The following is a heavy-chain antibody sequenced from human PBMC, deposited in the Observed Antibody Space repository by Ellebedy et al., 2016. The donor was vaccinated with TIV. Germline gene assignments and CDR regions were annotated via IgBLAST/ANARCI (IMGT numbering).Heavy chain of an antibody. CDR1: GFTFSSYA. J-gene: IGHJ4*02. Sequence: GESLKISCAASGFTFSSYAMSWVRQAPGKGLEWVSAISGSGCSTYYADSVKGRFTIARDNSKNTLYLQMNSLRAEDPAVYYCAKQISGSYPFDYWGQGTLVTASS. CDR2: ISGSGCST. D-gene: IGHD1-26*01. V-gene: IGHV3-23*01. CDR3: AKQISGSYPFDY.